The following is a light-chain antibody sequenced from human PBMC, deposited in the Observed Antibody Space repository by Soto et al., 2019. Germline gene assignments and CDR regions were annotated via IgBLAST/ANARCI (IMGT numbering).Light chain of an antibody. V-gene: IGKV3-11*01. Sequence: EIVLTQSPAILSLSPGERATLSCRASQSVSSYLAWYQQKPGQAPRLLIYDASNRGTGIPARFSGSGSGTDLTLTNSSLEAENFAVYYCQQRSNWPPFGPGTKVDIK. CDR2: DAS. CDR3: QQRSNWPP. J-gene: IGKJ3*01. CDR1: QSVSSY.